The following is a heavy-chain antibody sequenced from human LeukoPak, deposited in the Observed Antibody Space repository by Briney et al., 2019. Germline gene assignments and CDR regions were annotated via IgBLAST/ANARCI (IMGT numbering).Heavy chain of an antibody. CDR2: IWYDGSNK. Sequence: GGSLRLSCAASGFTFGSYDMHWVRQAPGKGREWVAVIWYDGSNKYYADSVKGRFTISRDISKNTLYLQMNSLRAEDTAVYYCARHKDWTFDYWGQGTLVTVSS. D-gene: IGHD3/OR15-3a*01. CDR3: ARHKDWTFDY. CDR1: GFTFGSYD. J-gene: IGHJ4*02. V-gene: IGHV3-33*01.